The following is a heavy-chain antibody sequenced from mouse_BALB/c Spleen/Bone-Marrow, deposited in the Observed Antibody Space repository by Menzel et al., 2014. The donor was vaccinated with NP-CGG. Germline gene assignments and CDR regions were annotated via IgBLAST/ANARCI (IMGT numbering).Heavy chain of an antibody. V-gene: IGHV14-3*02. CDR1: GFNIKDTY. J-gene: IGHJ4*01. CDR2: IDPANGNT. Sequence: VQLQQSGAELVKPGASVKLSCTASGFNIKDTYMHWVKQRPEQGLEWIGRIDPANGNTKYDPKFQGKATITADTSPNTAYLQLSSLTTEDTAVYYCARPIFLWGQGTSVTVSS. CDR3: ARPIFL.